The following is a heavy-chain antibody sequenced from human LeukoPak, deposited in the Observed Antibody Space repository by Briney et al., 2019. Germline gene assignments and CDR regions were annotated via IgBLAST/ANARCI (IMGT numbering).Heavy chain of an antibody. CDR2: IKHDGSEK. V-gene: IGHV3-7*01. CDR1: GFTFSSYG. J-gene: IGHJ4*02. Sequence: GGSLRLSCAASGFTFSSYGMHWVRQAPGKGQEWVANIKHDGSEKNYVDSVKGRFTISRDNAKNSLYLQMNSLRAEDTAVYYCARYRYSIPNYFFDYWAQGTLVTVSS. D-gene: IGHD1-26*01. CDR3: ARYRYSIPNYFFDY.